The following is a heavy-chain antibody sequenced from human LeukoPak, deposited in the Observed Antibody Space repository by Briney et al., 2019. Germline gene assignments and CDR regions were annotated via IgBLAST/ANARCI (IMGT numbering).Heavy chain of an antibody. Sequence: GGSLRLSCAASGFTFSSYAMSWVRQAPGKGLEWVSAISGSGGITYYTVSVKGRFTISRDNSKNTLSLQMNSLRAEDTAVYYCAEGPYYYDSSGYSRRWFDPWGQGTLVTVSS. CDR3: AEGPYYYDSSGYSRRWFDP. CDR2: ISGSGGIT. D-gene: IGHD3-22*01. V-gene: IGHV3-23*01. J-gene: IGHJ5*02. CDR1: GFTFSSYA.